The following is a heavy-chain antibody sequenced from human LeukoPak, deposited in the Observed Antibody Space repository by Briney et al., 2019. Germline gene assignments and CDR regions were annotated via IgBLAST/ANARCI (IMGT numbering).Heavy chain of an antibody. CDR3: ARGGYCSRTTCYRGIVVGFDH. CDR1: GGFFSGYY. V-gene: IGHV4-34*01. CDR2: SNHSGST. Sequence: PSETLSLTCAVYGGFFSGYYWSWIRQPPGKGLEWIGESNHSGSTNYNPSLKSRVTISVDTSKNQFSLKLSSVTAADTAVYYCARGGYCSRTTCYRGIVVGFDHWGQGTLVTVSS. J-gene: IGHJ5*02. D-gene: IGHD2-2*01.